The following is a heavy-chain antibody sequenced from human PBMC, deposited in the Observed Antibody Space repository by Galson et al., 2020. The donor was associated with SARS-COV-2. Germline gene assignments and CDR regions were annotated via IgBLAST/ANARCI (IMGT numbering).Heavy chain of an antibody. D-gene: IGHD5-18*01. Sequence: NSGGSLRLSCAASGFPFSTYRMNWVRLAPGKGLEWVSSISTSSSYKYYVDSVKGRFSISRDNPRNSLYLQMNSLRAEDTAVYYCARDEGIRGYNYGRLYYGMDVWGQGTTVTVSS. CDR3: ARDEGIRGYNYGRLYYGMDV. CDR1: GFPFSTYR. CDR2: ISTSSSYK. V-gene: IGHV3-21*01. J-gene: IGHJ6*02.